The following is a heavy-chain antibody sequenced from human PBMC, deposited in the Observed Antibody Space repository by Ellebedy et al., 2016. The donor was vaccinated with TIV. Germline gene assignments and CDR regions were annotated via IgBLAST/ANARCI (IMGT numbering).Heavy chain of an antibody. CDR1: GFTFSSYA. D-gene: IGHD3-10*01. Sequence: GESLKISXAASGFTFSSYAMSWVRQAPGKGLEWVSAISGSGGSTYYADSVKGRFTISRDNSKNTLYLQMNSLRAEDTAVYYCAGGDYYYGMDVWGQGTTVTVSS. J-gene: IGHJ6*02. CDR3: AGGDYYYGMDV. V-gene: IGHV3-23*01. CDR2: ISGSGGST.